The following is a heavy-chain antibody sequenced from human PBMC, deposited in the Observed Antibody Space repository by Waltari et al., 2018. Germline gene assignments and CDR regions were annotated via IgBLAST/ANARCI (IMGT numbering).Heavy chain of an antibody. CDR2: IVVGSGNT. V-gene: IGHV1-58*01. Sequence: QMQLVQSGPEVKKPGTSVKVSCKASGFTFTSSAVPWVRPARGQRLEWIGWIVVGSGNTNYAQKFQERVTITRDMSTSTAYMELSSLRSEDTAVYYCAALPVGATTSYFDYWGQGTLVTVSS. D-gene: IGHD1-26*01. J-gene: IGHJ4*02. CDR3: AALPVGATTSYFDY. CDR1: GFTFTSSA.